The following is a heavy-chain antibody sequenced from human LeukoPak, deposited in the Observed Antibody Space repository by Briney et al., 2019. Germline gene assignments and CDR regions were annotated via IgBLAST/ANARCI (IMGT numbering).Heavy chain of an antibody. J-gene: IGHJ4*02. CDR1: GFTFSSYW. Sequence: GGSLRLSCAASGFTFSSYWMSWVRQAPGKWREWVANIKQDGSEKYDVDSVKGRFTISRDNATNSLSLQMISLRAKDTAVYYCERGVHFDYWGQGTLVTVSS. CDR2: IKQDGSEK. CDR3: ERGVHFDY. V-gene: IGHV3-7*01.